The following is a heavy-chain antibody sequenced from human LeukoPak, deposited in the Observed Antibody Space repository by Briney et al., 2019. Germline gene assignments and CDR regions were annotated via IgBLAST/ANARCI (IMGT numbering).Heavy chain of an antibody. CDR1: GFTFSSYW. Sequence: GGSLRLSCAASGFTFSSYWMHWVRQAPGKGLVWVSRINSDGSSTSYADSVKGRFTISRDNAKNTLYLQMNSLRAEDTAVYYCARRVAVEKFDSWGQGTLVTVSS. D-gene: IGHD6-19*01. CDR2: INSDGSST. CDR3: ARRVAVEKFDS. V-gene: IGHV3-74*01. J-gene: IGHJ4*02.